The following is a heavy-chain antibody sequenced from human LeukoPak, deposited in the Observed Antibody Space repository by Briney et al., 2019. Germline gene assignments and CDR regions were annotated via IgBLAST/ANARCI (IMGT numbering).Heavy chain of an antibody. Sequence: PGGSLRLSCAVSGFTFSGSTMHWVRQASGQGLEWVGRIRSKANSYATAYAASVRGRFTISRADSKKMAYTQMNNMKTEDTAMYSGTRSNGWDAFDIWGQGTMVTVSS. CDR2: IRSKANSYAT. V-gene: IGHV3-73*01. D-gene: IGHD6-19*01. J-gene: IGHJ3*02. CDR1: GFTFSGST. CDR3: TRSNGWDAFDI.